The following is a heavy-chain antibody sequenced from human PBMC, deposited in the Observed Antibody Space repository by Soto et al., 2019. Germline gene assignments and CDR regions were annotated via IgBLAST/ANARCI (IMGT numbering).Heavy chain of an antibody. CDR3: AKDRGIAVAGTRWFDP. J-gene: IGHJ5*02. Sequence: GGSLRLSCAASGFTFSSYAMSWVRQAPGKGLEWVSAISGSGGSTYYVDSVKGRFTISRDNSKNTLYLQMNSLRAEDTAVYYCAKDRGIAVAGTRWFDPWGQGTLVTVSS. CDR1: GFTFSSYA. CDR2: ISGSGGST. V-gene: IGHV3-23*01. D-gene: IGHD6-19*01.